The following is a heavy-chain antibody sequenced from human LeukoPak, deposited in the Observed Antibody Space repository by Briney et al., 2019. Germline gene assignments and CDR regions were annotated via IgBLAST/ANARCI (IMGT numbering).Heavy chain of an antibody. D-gene: IGHD1-26*01. Sequence: ASVKVSCKASGGTSSSYAISWVRQAPGQGLEWMGRIIPIFGIANYAQKFQGRVTITADKSTSTAYMELSSLRSEDTAVYYCAGAYSGSYLMGAFDIWGQGTMVTVSS. CDR1: GGTSSSYA. CDR3: AGAYSGSYLMGAFDI. V-gene: IGHV1-69*04. CDR2: IIPIFGIA. J-gene: IGHJ3*02.